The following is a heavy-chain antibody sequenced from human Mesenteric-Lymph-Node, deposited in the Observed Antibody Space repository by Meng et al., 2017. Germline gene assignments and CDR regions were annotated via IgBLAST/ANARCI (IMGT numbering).Heavy chain of an antibody. CDR1: GFTFSSYG. D-gene: IGHD2-2*01. V-gene: IGHV3-33*01. Sequence: GGSLRLSCAASGFTFSSYGMHWVRQAPGKGLEWVAVIWYDGSNKYYADSVKGRFTISRDNAKNSLYLHMNNLRAEDTAVYYCARGYDFLSYYGMDAWGQGTTVTVSS. CDR3: ARGYDFLSYYGMDA. J-gene: IGHJ6*02. CDR2: IWYDGSNK.